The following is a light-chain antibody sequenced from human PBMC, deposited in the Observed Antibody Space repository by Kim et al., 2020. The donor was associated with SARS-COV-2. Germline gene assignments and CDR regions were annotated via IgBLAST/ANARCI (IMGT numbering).Light chain of an antibody. Sequence: DVMMTQSPLSLPVTLGQPASISCRSSQSLVYSDGYTYLNWFHQRPGQSPRRLIYQVSKRDSGVPDRFSGSGSGTDFTLRISRVEAEDVGVYYCMQGTHWPRTFGQGTKVDIK. CDR3: MQGTHWPRT. V-gene: IGKV2-30*01. CDR1: QSLVYSDGYTY. J-gene: IGKJ1*01. CDR2: QVS.